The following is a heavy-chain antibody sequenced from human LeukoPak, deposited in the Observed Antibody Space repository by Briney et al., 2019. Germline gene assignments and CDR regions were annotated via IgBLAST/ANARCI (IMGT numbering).Heavy chain of an antibody. V-gene: IGHV6-1*01. Sequence: SQTLSLTCAISGDSVASNSAAWNWIRQSPSRGLEWLGRTYYRSSWFNDFAGSVKSRITINPDTSKNQFSLHLNSVTPEDTAVYYCARDRGDINYYHYMDVWGEGTTVTISS. CDR3: ARDRGDINYYHYMDV. CDR1: GDSVASNSAA. D-gene: IGHD3-10*01. J-gene: IGHJ6*03. CDR2: TYYRSSWFN.